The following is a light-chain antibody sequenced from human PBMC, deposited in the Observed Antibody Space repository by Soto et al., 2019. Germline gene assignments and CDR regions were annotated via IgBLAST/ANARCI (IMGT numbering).Light chain of an antibody. CDR2: EVT. V-gene: IGLV2-14*03. CDR1: SCDVGGYNF. CDR3: NSYTTSSTLV. J-gene: IGLJ1*01. Sequence: QSVLTQPASVSGSPGQSITISCTGTSCDVGGYNFVSWYQQHPGKAPKLMIYEVTSRPSGVSNRFSGSKSGNTASLTISGLQAEDEADYYCNSYTTSSTLVFGTGTKVTVL.